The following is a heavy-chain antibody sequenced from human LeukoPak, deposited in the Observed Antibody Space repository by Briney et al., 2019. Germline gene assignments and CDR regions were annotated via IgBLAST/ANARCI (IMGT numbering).Heavy chain of an antibody. CDR1: GFTFSSYA. V-gene: IGHV4-34*01. J-gene: IGHJ5*02. Sequence: GSLRLSCAASGFTFSSYAMHWVRQAPGKGLEWIGEINHSGSTNYNPSLKSRVTISVDTSKNQFSLKLSSVTAADTAVYYCARGALYSSGWYLAPWGQGTLVTVSS. CDR2: INHSGST. CDR3: ARGALYSSGWYLAP. D-gene: IGHD6-19*01.